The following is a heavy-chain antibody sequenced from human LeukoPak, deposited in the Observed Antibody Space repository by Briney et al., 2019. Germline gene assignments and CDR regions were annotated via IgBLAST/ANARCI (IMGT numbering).Heavy chain of an antibody. CDR3: ARDRGGILTGYPDAFDI. J-gene: IGHJ3*02. CDR1: GGTFSSYA. D-gene: IGHD3-9*01. V-gene: IGHV1-69*05. Sequence: SVKVSCKASGGTFSSYAISWVRQAPGQGLEWMGGIIPIFGTANYAQKLQGRVTMTTDTSTSTAYMELRSLRSDDTAVYYCARDRGGILTGYPDAFDIWGQGTMVTVSS. CDR2: IIPIFGTA.